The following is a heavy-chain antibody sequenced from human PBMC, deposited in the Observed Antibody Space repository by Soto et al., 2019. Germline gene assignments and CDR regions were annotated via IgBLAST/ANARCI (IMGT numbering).Heavy chain of an antibody. V-gene: IGHV1-8*02. CDR1: GYTFTSYD. D-gene: IGHD1-1*01. CDR3: ARGKTWEPDYYYYYMDV. CDR2: MNPNSGNT. J-gene: IGHJ6*03. Sequence: ASVKVSCKASGYTFTSYDINWVRQATGQGLEWMGWMNPNSGNTGYAQKFQGRVTMTRNTSISTAYMDLRSLRSEDTAVYSCARGKTWEPDYYYYYMDVWGKGTTVTVSS.